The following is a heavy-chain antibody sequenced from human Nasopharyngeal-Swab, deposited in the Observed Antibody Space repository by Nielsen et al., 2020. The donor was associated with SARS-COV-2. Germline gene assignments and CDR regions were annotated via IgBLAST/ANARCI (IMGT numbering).Heavy chain of an antibody. CDR3: ARVGGLWSAGFYYYYMDV. Sequence: PGKGLEWIGYIYYSGSTNYNPSLKSQVTISVDTSKNQFSLKLSSVTAADTAVYYCARVGGLWSAGFYYYYMDVWGKGTTVTVSS. D-gene: IGHD3-3*01. CDR2: IYYSGST. V-gene: IGHV4-59*13. J-gene: IGHJ6*03.